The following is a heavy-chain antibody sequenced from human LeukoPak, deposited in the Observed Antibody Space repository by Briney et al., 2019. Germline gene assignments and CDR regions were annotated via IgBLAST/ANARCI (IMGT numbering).Heavy chain of an antibody. D-gene: IGHD6-19*01. Sequence: GGSLRLSCAASGFTFSSYAMSWVRQAPGKGLEWVSAISGSGGSTYYADSVKGRFAISRGNSKNTLYLQMNSLRAEDTAVYYCAKGRGSGWYYFDYWGQGTLVTVSS. CDR2: ISGSGGST. CDR3: AKGRGSGWYYFDY. J-gene: IGHJ4*02. V-gene: IGHV3-23*01. CDR1: GFTFSSYA.